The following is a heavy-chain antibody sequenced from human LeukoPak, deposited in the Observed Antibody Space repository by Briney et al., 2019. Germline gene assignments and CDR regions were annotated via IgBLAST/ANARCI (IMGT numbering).Heavy chain of an antibody. J-gene: IGHJ4*02. CDR3: ARDQLRGGSRQHDY. D-gene: IGHD2-15*01. CDR2: IYHSGST. Sequence: PSETLSLTCAVSGDSINNNYWWSWVRQPPGKGLEWIGEIYHSGSTNYNPSLKSRVTISVDKSKNQFSLKLSSVTAADTAVYYCARDQLRGGSRQHDYWGQGTLVTVSS. CDR1: GDSINNNYW. V-gene: IGHV4-4*02.